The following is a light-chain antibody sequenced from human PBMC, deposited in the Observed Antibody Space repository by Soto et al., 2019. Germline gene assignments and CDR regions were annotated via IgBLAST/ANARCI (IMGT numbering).Light chain of an antibody. CDR2: DAS. J-gene: IGKJ4*01. V-gene: IGKV3-11*01. CDR3: QQRSNWPPKLT. CDR1: QSVSSY. Sequence: EIVLTQSPATLSLSPGERATLSCRASQSVSSYLAWYQQKPGQAPRLLIYDASNRATGIPARFGGSGSGTDFTLTISSLEPEDFAVYYCQQRSNWPPKLTFGGGTKVEIK.